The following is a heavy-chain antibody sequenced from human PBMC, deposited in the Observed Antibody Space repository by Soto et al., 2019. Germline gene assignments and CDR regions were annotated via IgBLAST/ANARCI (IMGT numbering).Heavy chain of an antibody. J-gene: IGHJ5*02. CDR3: ARGLRRQLLNWFDP. D-gene: IGHD2-2*01. V-gene: IGHV4-59*01. CDR1: GGSISSYY. Sequence: ETLSLTCTVSGGSISSYYWSWIRQPPGKGLEWIGYIYYIGSTNYNPSLKSRVTISVDTSKNQFSLKLSSVTAADTAVYYCARGLRRQLLNWFDPWGQGTLVTVSS. CDR2: IYYIGST.